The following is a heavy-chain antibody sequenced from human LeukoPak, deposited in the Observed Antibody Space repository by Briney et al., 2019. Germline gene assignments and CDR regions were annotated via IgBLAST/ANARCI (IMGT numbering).Heavy chain of an antibody. Sequence: GASVKVSCKASGYTFTSYGISWVRQAPGQGLEWMGWISAYNGNTNYAQKLQGRVTMTTDTSTSTAYMELRSLRSDDTAVYYCARDPHYDILAGYFWDAFDIWGQGTMVTVSS. CDR2: ISAYNGNT. CDR1: GYTFTSYG. D-gene: IGHD3-9*01. CDR3: ARDPHYDILAGYFWDAFDI. J-gene: IGHJ3*02. V-gene: IGHV1-18*01.